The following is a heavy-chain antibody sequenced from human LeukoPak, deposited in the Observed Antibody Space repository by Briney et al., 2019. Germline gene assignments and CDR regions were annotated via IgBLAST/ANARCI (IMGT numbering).Heavy chain of an antibody. CDR2: ISNSGRSP. D-gene: IGHD3-16*01. CDR3: AKDRQSYTSYDYFDS. Sequence: PGGSLRLSCAASGFTFSSYEMNWVRQAPGKGLEWVSSISNSGRSPYYADSVMGRFTVSRDNSKNTLYLQMNSLRAEDTAIYYCAKDRQSYTSYDYFDSWGQGSLVTVSS. V-gene: IGHV3-23*01. CDR1: GFTFSSYE. J-gene: IGHJ4*02.